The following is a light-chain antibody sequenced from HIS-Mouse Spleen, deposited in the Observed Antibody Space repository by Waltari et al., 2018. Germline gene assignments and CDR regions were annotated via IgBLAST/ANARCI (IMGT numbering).Light chain of an antibody. CDR2: EDS. V-gene: IGLV3-10*01. CDR1: ALPKNC. CDR3: YSTDSSGNHRV. J-gene: IGLJ2*01. Sequence: SYELTQPPSVSVSPGQTARITCPGHALPKNCAYWYQQKSGQAPVLVIYEDSKRPSGIPERFSGSSSGTMATLTISGAQVEDEADYYCYSTDSSGNHRVFGGGTKLTVL.